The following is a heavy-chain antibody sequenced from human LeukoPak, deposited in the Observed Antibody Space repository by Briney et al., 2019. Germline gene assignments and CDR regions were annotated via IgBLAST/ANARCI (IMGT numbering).Heavy chain of an antibody. D-gene: IGHD3-9*01. J-gene: IGHJ4*02. CDR2: IRYDGINK. Sequence: PGGSLRLSCATSGFTFSSYGLYWVRQAPGKGLEWLAYIRYDGINKCYADSVQGRFTISRDNSKNKVYLQMNSLRAEDTAVYYCAKDSLTGTGPYYFDYWGQGTLVTVSS. CDR1: GFTFSSYG. V-gene: IGHV3-30*02. CDR3: AKDSLTGTGPYYFDY.